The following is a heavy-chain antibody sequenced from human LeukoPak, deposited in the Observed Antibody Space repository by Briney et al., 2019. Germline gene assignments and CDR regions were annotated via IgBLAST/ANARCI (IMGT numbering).Heavy chain of an antibody. CDR1: GFTFSSYA. CDR3: ARDGDYGDLSDY. Sequence: GRSLRLSCAASGFTFSSYAMHWVRQAPGKGLEWVAVISYDGSNKYYADSVKGRFTISRDNSKNTLYLQMNSLRAKDTAVYYCARDGDYGDLSDYWGQGTLVTVSS. CDR2: ISYDGSNK. D-gene: IGHD4-17*01. J-gene: IGHJ4*02. V-gene: IGHV3-30-3*01.